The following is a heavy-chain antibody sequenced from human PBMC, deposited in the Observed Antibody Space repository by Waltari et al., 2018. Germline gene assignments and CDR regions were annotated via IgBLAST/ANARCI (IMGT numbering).Heavy chain of an antibody. D-gene: IGHD4-17*01. V-gene: IGHV3-74*01. J-gene: IGHJ3*02. CDR2: INSDGSTT. Sequence: EVQLVESGGGLVQLGGSLRLSCAASASPFRTYGMHLVRQAPGKGLVGVSRINSDGSTTSYADSVKGRFTISRDNAKNTVYLQMNSLRAEDTAVYYCARVMTTVTNDAFDIWGQGTMVTVSS. CDR3: ARVMTTVTNDAFDI. CDR1: ASPFRTYG.